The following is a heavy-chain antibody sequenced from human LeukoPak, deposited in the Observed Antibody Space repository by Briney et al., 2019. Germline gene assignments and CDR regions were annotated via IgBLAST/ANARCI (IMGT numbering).Heavy chain of an antibody. CDR2: ISGSGGST. CDR3: AKDTRIAAAILSDY. V-gene: IGHV3-23*01. J-gene: IGHJ4*02. CDR1: GFTFSSYA. D-gene: IGHD6-13*01. Sequence: SGGSLRLSCAAPGFTFSSYAMSWVRQAPGKGLEWVSAISGSGGSTYYADSVKGRFTISRDNSKNTLYLQMNSLRAEDTAVYYCAKDTRIAAAILSDYWGQGTLVTVSS.